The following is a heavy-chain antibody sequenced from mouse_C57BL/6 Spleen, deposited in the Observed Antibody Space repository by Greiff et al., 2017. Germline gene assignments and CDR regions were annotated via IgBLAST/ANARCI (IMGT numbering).Heavy chain of an antibody. CDR3: AISHYYGSRGWYFDV. CDR1: GYTFTSYW. CDR2: IHPSDSDT. Sequence: QVQLKQPGAELVKPGASVKVSCKASGYTFTSYWMHWVKQRPGQGLEWIGRIHPSDSDTNYNQKFKGKATLTVDKSSSTAYMQLSSLTSEDSAVYYCAISHYYGSRGWYFDVWGTGTTVTVSS. D-gene: IGHD1-1*01. V-gene: IGHV1-74*01. J-gene: IGHJ1*03.